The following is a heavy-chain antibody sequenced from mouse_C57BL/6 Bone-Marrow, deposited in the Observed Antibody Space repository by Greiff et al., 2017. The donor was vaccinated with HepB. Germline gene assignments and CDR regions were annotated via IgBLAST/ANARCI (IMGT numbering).Heavy chain of an antibody. V-gene: IGHV5-4*03. CDR2: ISDGGSYT. CDR3: ARAFYYIFWYFDV. D-gene: IGHD2-1*01. Sequence: EVKLVESGGGLVKPGGSLKLSCAASGFTFSSYAMSWVRQTPEKRLEWVATISDGGSYTYYPDNVKGRFTISRDNAKNNLYLQMSQLKSEDTAMYYCARAFYYIFWYFDVWGTGTTVTVSS. J-gene: IGHJ1*03. CDR1: GFTFSSYA.